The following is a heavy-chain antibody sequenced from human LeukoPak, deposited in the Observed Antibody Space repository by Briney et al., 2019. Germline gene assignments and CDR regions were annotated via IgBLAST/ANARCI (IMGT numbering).Heavy chain of an antibody. J-gene: IGHJ4*02. CDR3: ARDGYSYGYYDY. D-gene: IGHD5-18*01. Sequence: GGSLRLSCAASEFSVGSNYMTWVRQAPGKGLEWVSSISSSSSYIYYADSVKGRFTISRDNAKNSLYLQMNSLRAEDTAVYYCARDGYSYGYYDYWGQGTLVTVSS. V-gene: IGHV3-21*01. CDR2: ISSSSSYI. CDR1: EFSVGSNY.